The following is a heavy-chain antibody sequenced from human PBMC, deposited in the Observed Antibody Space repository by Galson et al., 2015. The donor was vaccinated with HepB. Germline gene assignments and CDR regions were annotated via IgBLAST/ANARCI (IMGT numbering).Heavy chain of an antibody. CDR1: GFNFNSYS. D-gene: IGHD2-15*01. CDR3: VRDGKYSNGMDA. Sequence: SLRLSCAASGFNFNSYSMNWVRQAPGKGPEWLSYISGTSGTIYNADSVTGRFTISRDNAKNLLYLQMNSLRDEDTAVYYCVRDGKYSNGMDAWGQGTTVTVSS. CDR2: ISGTSGTI. V-gene: IGHV3-48*02. J-gene: IGHJ6*02.